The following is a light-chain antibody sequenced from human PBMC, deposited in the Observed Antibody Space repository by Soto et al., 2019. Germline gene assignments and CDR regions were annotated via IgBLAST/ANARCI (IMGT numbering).Light chain of an antibody. Sequence: EIVLTQSPGTLSLSPGERATLSCRASQSVSSSYLAGYQQKPGQAPRLLIYGASSRATGIPDRLSGSGSGTDLTITISRLEPEDFAVYYCQQYGSSPTITFGQGTRLEIK. CDR3: QQYGSSPTIT. J-gene: IGKJ5*01. V-gene: IGKV3-20*01. CDR2: GAS. CDR1: QSVSSSY.